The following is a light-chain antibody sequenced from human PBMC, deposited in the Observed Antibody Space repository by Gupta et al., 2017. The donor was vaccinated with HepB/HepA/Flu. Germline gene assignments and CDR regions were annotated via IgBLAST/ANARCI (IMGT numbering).Light chain of an antibody. J-gene: IGLJ2*01. V-gene: IGLV2-14*01. CDR1: SSDVGGYNY. CDR2: DVS. Sequence: HSPLTQPASVSGSAEQSITISCTTTSSDVGGYNYVSWYQQHPGKAPKLMIYDVSNRPSGVSDRFSGSKSGNTASLTISGLQAEDEADYYCTSYTGTSTLVFGGGTKLTVL. CDR3: TSYTGTSTLV.